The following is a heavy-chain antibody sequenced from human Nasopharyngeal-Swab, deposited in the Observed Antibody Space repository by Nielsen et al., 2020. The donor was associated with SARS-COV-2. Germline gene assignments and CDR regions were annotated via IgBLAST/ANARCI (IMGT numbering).Heavy chain of an antibody. D-gene: IGHD6-13*01. Sequence: VCPAAGSGVEWVAVISYDGSNKYYADSVKGRFTISRDNSKNTLYLQMNSLRAEDTAVYYCAKDRGYSSSWYIFDYWGQGTLVTVSS. J-gene: IGHJ4*02. CDR2: ISYDGSNK. CDR3: AKDRGYSSSWYIFDY. V-gene: IGHV3-30*18.